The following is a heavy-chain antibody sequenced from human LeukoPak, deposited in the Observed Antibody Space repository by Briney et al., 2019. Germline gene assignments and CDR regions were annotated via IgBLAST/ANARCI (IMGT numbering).Heavy chain of an antibody. Sequence: SETLSLTCTVSGASVTSSYWSWIRQPAGKGLEWIGRIYASGSTNYNPSVKSRVTMSVDTSKNQFSLKVNSVTAAETAMYYCARDLGYDSSGYHYWGQGILVTVSS. CDR3: ARDLGYDSSGYHY. CDR1: GASVTSSY. CDR2: IYASGST. D-gene: IGHD3-22*01. J-gene: IGHJ4*02. V-gene: IGHV4-4*07.